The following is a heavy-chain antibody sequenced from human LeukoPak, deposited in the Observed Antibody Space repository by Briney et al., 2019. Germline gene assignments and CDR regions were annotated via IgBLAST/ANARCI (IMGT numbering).Heavy chain of an antibody. CDR3: AQASSGYFGSGSLTS. CDR1: GLTSRSYV. Sequence: PGGSLRLSCAASGLTSRSYVMSRVRQAPGKGLEWVSGISASGGSTYYADAVKGRFTISRDISKNTLYLQMSSLRAEDTAIYYCAQASSGYFGSGSLTSWGQGTLVTVSS. CDR2: ISASGGST. V-gene: IGHV3-23*01. D-gene: IGHD3-10*01. J-gene: IGHJ5*02.